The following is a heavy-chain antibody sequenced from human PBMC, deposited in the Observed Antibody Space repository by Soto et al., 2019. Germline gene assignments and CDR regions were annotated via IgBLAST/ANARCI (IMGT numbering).Heavy chain of an antibody. CDR1: GFTFSSYA. Sequence: GGSLRLSCAASGFTFSSYAMSWVRQAPGKGLEWVSAISGSGGSTYYADSVKGRFTISRDNSKNTLYLQMNSLRAEDTAVYYCAKDTGHYYGSGSYYNVIYWGQGTLVTVSS. CDR3: AKDTGHYYGSGSYYNVIY. J-gene: IGHJ4*02. D-gene: IGHD3-10*01. CDR2: ISGSGGST. V-gene: IGHV3-23*01.